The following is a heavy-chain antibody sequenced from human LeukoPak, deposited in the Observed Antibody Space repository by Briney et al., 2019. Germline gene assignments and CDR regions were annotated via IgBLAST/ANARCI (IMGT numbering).Heavy chain of an antibody. Sequence: GGSLRLSCVASGFTFDDYGMLWVRHAPGKGLEWVSGINWNSGSKGYADSVKGRFTISRDNAKNSLYLQMNSLRPEDTALYYCSKAMYRVDYYYGMDVWGQGTAVTVSS. CDR3: SKAMYRVDYYYGMDV. CDR1: GFTFDDYG. V-gene: IGHV3-9*01. D-gene: IGHD2-8*01. J-gene: IGHJ6*02. CDR2: INWNSGSK.